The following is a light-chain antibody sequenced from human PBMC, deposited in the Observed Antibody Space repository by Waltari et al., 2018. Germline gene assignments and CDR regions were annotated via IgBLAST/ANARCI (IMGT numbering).Light chain of an antibody. CDR1: NRDIGGYNF. Sequence: QSALSQQPASVSGFPGQSITISCTGGNRDIGGYNFVAWRQQHPGKVPKLIIYAVSYRPSGVSIRVSGSKAGNTASLTISGLQAEDEADYYCSSYANSNTLLFGGGTKLAVL. V-gene: IGLV2-14*03. J-gene: IGLJ2*01. CDR3: SSYANSNTLL. CDR2: AVS.